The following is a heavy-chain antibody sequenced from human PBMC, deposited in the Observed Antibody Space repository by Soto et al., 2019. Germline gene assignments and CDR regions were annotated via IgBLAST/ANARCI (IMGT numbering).Heavy chain of an antibody. V-gene: IGHV6-1*01. CDR3: AREGNYYYGSGSYYSYYYYGMDV. CDR2: TYYRSKWYN. D-gene: IGHD3-10*01. CDR1: GDSVSSNSAA. J-gene: IGHJ6*02. Sequence: SQTLSLTCVISGDSVSSNSAAWNWIRQSPSRGLEWLGRTYYRSKWYNDYAVSVKSRITINPDTSKNQFSLQLNSVTPEDTAVYYCAREGNYYYGSGSYYSYYYYGMDVWGQGTTVTVSS.